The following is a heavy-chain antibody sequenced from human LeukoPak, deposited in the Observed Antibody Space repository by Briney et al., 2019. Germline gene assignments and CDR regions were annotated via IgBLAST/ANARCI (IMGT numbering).Heavy chain of an antibody. CDR1: GFSLSTSGVG. CDR2: IYWDDDK. D-gene: IGHD3-10*01. CDR3: AHRRGVRRYGSGSYYPYYFDY. V-gene: IGHV2-5*02. Sequence: SGPTLVNPTQTLTLTCTFSGFSLSTSGVGVGWIRQPPGKALEWLALIYWDDDKRYSPSLKSRLTITKDTSKNQVVLTMTNMDPVDTATYYCAHRRGVRRYGSGSYYPYYFDYWGQGTLVTVSS. J-gene: IGHJ4*02.